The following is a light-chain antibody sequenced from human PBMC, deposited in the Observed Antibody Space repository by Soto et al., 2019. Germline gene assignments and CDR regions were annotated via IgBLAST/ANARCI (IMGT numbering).Light chain of an antibody. CDR3: QQSYSTLPWT. J-gene: IGKJ1*01. CDR1: QSISSY. V-gene: IGKV1-39*01. Sequence: DIQMTQSPSSLSASVGDRVTITCRASQSISSYLNWYQQKPGKAPKLLIYAASSLQSGVPSRFSGSGSGTDFTLTISSLQPEDFATYSCQQSYSTLPWTFGQGTKVEIK. CDR2: AAS.